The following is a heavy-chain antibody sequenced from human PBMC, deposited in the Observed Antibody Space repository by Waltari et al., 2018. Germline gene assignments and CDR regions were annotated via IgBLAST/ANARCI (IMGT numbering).Heavy chain of an antibody. Sequence: QVQLQESGPGLVKPSETLSLTCAVSGYSISSGYYWGWIRQPPGKGLEWIGSIYNRGSTYYNPSLKSRVAISVDTSKSQFSLKLSSLTAADTAVYYCARHGYSSSWYRGYNWFDPWGQGTLVTVSS. J-gene: IGHJ5*02. V-gene: IGHV4-38-2*01. D-gene: IGHD6-13*01. CDR1: GYSISSGYY. CDR3: ARHGYSSSWYRGYNWFDP. CDR2: IYNRGST.